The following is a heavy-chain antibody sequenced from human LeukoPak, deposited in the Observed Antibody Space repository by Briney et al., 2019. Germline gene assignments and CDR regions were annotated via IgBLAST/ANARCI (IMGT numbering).Heavy chain of an antibody. CDR1: GFTFITYW. CDR3: ARDPGYYFDY. CDR2: IKEDGSEK. V-gene: IGHV3-7*01. J-gene: IGHJ4*02. Sequence: GGSLRLSCAASGFTFITYWMSWVRQAPGKGLEWVASIKEDGSEKYYVDSVKGRFTISRDNSKNTLYLQMNSLRAEDTAVYYCARDPGYYFDYWGQGTLVTVSS. D-gene: IGHD6-25*01.